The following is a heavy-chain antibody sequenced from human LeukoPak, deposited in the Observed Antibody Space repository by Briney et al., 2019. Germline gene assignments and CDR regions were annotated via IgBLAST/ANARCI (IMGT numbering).Heavy chain of an antibody. CDR2: INTNTGNP. CDR3: ASPVLRYFDWLGGAFDI. Sequence: ASVKVSCKASGYTFNTYGITWVRQAPGQGLEWMGWINTNTGNPTYAQGFTGRFVFSLDTSVSTAYLQISSLKAEDTAVYYCASPVLRYFDWLGGAFDIWGQGTMVTVSS. CDR1: GYTFNTYG. V-gene: IGHV7-4-1*02. J-gene: IGHJ3*02. D-gene: IGHD3-9*01.